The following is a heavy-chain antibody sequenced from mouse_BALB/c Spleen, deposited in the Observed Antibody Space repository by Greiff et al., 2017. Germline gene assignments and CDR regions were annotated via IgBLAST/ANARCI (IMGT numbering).Heavy chain of an antibody. CDR2: ISSGSSTI. CDR3: ARRMEVRQGLDY. Sequence: EVMLVESGGGLVQPGGSRKLSCAASGFTFSSFGMHWVRQAPEKGLEWVAYISSGSSTIYYADTVKGRFTISRDNPKNTLFLQMTSLRSEDTAMYYCARRMEVRQGLDYWGQGTTLTVSS. J-gene: IGHJ2*01. CDR1: GFTFSSFG. V-gene: IGHV5-17*02. D-gene: IGHD2-14*01.